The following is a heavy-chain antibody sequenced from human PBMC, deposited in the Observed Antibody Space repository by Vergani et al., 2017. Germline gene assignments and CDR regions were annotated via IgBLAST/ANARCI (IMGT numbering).Heavy chain of an antibody. V-gene: IGHV1-69-2*01. D-gene: IGHD3-22*01. J-gene: IGHJ5*02. CDR1: GYTFTDYY. Sequence: EVQLVQSGAEVKKPGATVKISCKVSGYTFTDYYMHWVQQAPGKGLEWMGLVDPEDGETIYAEKFQGRVTITADTSTDTAYMALSSLRSEARAVYYCATENRSITMMVGVGFDPWGQGTLVTVSS. CDR2: VDPEDGET. CDR3: ATENRSITMMVGVGFDP.